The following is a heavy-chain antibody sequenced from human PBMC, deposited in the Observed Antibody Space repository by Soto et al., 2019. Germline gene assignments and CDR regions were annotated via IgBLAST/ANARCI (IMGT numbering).Heavy chain of an antibody. V-gene: IGHV1-18*04. D-gene: IGHD2-15*01. CDR2: ISAYNGDT. CDR3: ATNNGYCSPGNCYFWRDP. J-gene: IGHJ5*02. CDR1: GYTFTDHA. Sequence: ASVEVACRTSGYTFTDHAISWVRQAPGQGLEWMGWISAYNGDTIYAQKFQGRVTMATDTSTSTAYMELRSLKFDETALYYCATNNGYCSPGNCYFWRDPCRQRTLVTVSS.